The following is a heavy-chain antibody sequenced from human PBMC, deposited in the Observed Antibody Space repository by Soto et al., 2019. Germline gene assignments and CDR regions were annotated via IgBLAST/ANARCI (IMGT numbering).Heavy chain of an antibody. V-gene: IGHV3-33*06. D-gene: IGHD4-17*01. CDR2: IWYDGSTQ. Sequence: PVGSLRFSCAVSGVNFSDYGMQWVRQAPGKGLEWLTVIWYDGSTQHYAESVKGRFTISRDNSRNTLYLQMHSLRADDTAIYYCAKSYDYGDYVDYWGQGTLVTVSS. CDR1: GVNFSDYG. J-gene: IGHJ4*02. CDR3: AKSYDYGDYVDY.